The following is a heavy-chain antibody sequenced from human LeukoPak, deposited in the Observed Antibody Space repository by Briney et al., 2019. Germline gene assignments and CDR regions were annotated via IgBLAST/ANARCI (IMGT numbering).Heavy chain of an antibody. V-gene: IGHV4-31*11. CDR1: GGSFSGYY. J-gene: IGHJ4*02. Sequence: KPSETLSLICAVYGGSFSGYYWSWIRQHPGKGLEWVGYIFYSGSTYYNPSLKSRVTISVDTSKNQFSLKLTSVTAADTAVYYCAREGSTYYYDRSAYYFDYWGQGTLVTVSS. CDR2: IFYSGST. D-gene: IGHD3-22*01. CDR3: AREGSTYYYDRSAYYFDY.